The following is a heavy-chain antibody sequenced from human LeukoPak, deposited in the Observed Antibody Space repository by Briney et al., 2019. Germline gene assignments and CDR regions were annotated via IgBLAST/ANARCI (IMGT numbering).Heavy chain of an antibody. V-gene: IGHV3-64*01. CDR3: ARGHPYNYGSNYMDV. CDR1: GFTFSSHV. D-gene: IGHD3-10*01. Sequence: PGGSLRLSCAASGFTFSSHVMHWVRQASGRGLEYVSAVSNDGYTTYYANSVKGRFSISRDNSKNTLFIQLGSLTTEDMAVYYCARGHPYNYGSNYMDVWGTGTTVTVS. CDR2: VSNDGYTT. J-gene: IGHJ6*03.